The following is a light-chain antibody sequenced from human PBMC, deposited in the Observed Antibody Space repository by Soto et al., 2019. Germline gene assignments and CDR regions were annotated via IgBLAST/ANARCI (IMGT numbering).Light chain of an antibody. CDR3: QQYGSSGT. CDR1: QSVDSN. J-gene: IGKJ1*01. V-gene: IGKV3-15*01. Sequence: EIVMTQSPDTLSVYPWERATLSCRASQSVDSNLAWYQQKPGQAPRLLIYGASTRATGIPARFSGSGSGTEFTLTISSLQPEDFAVYYCQQYGSSGTFGQGTKVDI. CDR2: GAS.